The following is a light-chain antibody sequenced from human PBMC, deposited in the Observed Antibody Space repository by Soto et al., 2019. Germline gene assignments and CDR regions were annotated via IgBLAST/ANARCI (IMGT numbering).Light chain of an antibody. Sequence: EIVLTQSPATLSLSLGERATLSCRASQNVGSYLAWYQQKPGQAPRLLIYDASNRATGIPARFSGSGSGTDFTLTITILEPEDFAVYYCQQRGNWPLTFGGGTKLEIK. CDR2: DAS. CDR1: QNVGSY. CDR3: QQRGNWPLT. V-gene: IGKV3-11*01. J-gene: IGKJ4*01.